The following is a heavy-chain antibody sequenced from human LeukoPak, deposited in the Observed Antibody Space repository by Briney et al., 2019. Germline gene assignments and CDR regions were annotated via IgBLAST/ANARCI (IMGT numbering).Heavy chain of an antibody. V-gene: IGHV3-7*03. CDR1: GFTFSSYW. Sequence: GGSLRLSCAASGFTFSSYWMSWVRQAPGKGLKWLANIKQDGSEKFYVDSVKGRFTISRDNAKNSLYLQMNSLIAEDTAVYYCARLPEWFGELSPARGMDVWGKGTTVTVSS. D-gene: IGHD3-10*01. J-gene: IGHJ6*04. CDR3: ARLPEWFGELSPARGMDV. CDR2: IKQDGSEK.